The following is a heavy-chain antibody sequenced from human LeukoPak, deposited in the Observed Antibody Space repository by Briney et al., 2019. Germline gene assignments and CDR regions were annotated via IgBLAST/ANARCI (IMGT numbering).Heavy chain of an antibody. V-gene: IGHV1-69*01. D-gene: IGHD6-13*01. CDR2: IIPIFGTA. CDR3: ARGQPKSSWSAADY. J-gene: IGHJ4*02. CDR1: GGTFSSYA. Sequence: GASVKVSCKASGGTFSSYAISWVRQAPGQGLEWMGGIIPIFGTANYAQKFQGRVTITADESTSTAYMELSSLRSEDTAVYYCARGQPKSSWSAADYWGQGTLVTVSS.